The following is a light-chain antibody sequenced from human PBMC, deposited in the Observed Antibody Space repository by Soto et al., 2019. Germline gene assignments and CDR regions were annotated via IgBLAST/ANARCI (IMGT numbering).Light chain of an antibody. Sequence: QSALTRLASVSGSPGQSITISCTGTSSDVGGYNYVSWYQQHPGKAPKLMIYEVSNRPSGVSNRFSGSKSGNTASLTISGLQAEDDADYYCSSYTSSSTLVFGIGTKVTVL. CDR1: SSDVGGYNY. J-gene: IGLJ1*01. CDR2: EVS. CDR3: SSYTSSSTLV. V-gene: IGLV2-14*01.